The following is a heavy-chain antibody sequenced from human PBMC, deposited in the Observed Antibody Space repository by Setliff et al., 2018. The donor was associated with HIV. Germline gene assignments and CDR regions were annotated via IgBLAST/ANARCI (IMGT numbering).Heavy chain of an antibody. Sequence: SETLSLTCAVYGGSFSGHYWSWIRQPPGKGLEWIGEINHSGSTNYNPSLKSRATISVGTSKNQFSLKLSSVTAADTAVYYCARGVRNFWSGDDVEYYFDYWGQGTLVTVSS. CDR1: GGSFSGHY. CDR3: ARGVRNFWSGDDVEYYFDY. CDR2: INHSGST. V-gene: IGHV4-34*01. J-gene: IGHJ4*02. D-gene: IGHD3-3*01.